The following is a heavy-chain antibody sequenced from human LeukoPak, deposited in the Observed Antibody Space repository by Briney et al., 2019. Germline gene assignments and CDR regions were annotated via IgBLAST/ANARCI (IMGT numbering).Heavy chain of an antibody. CDR3: ARERGRSIAVAGNFDI. Sequence: PSETLSLTCTVSGASIRSYYWSWIRQPPGKGLEWIGYIYYSGITNYNPSLKSRVTISVDTSKNQFSLKLSSVTAADTAVYYCARERGRSIAVAGNFDIWGQGTMVTVSS. D-gene: IGHD6-19*01. J-gene: IGHJ3*02. V-gene: IGHV4-59*12. CDR2: IYYSGIT. CDR1: GASIRSYY.